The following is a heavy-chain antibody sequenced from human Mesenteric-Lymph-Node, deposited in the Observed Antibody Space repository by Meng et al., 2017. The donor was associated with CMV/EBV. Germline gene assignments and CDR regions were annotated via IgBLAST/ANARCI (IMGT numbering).Heavy chain of an antibody. D-gene: IGHD4-17*01. CDR2: INWNGGTT. V-gene: IGHV3-20*04. CDR1: GFTFDDYD. Sequence: GGSLRLSCTASGFTFDDYDLTWVRQAPGKGLEWVAGINWNGGTTGYADSVKGRFTISRDNAKNFLYLQMNSLRAEDTALYYCARRDGAEGPDYWGQGTLVTVSS. CDR3: ARRDGAEGPDY. J-gene: IGHJ4*02.